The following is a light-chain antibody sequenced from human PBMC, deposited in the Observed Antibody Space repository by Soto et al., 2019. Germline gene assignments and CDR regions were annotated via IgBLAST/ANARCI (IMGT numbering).Light chain of an antibody. J-gene: IGKJ4*02. Sequence: EIVMTHSPSTLSVSPLERATLSFMSIQSVSINLSWYQQKPGQAPRLLIYGSSTRATCIPSRFMGSGSGTESTPPTSSRLPEEDFAYYCRQQNNSPPCTFGGGTKVDIK. V-gene: IGKV3-15*01. CDR1: QSVSIN. CDR3: RQQNNSPPCT. CDR2: GSS.